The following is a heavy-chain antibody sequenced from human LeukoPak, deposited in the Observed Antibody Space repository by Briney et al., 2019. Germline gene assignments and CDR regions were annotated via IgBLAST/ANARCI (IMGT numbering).Heavy chain of an antibody. J-gene: IGHJ4*02. CDR3: ARLQTAMYDPYYFDY. V-gene: IGHV5-51*01. CDR1: GYSFTSYW. Sequence: GESLKISCKGSGYSFTSYWIGWVRQMPGKGLGWMGIIYPGDSDTRYSPSFQGQVTISADKSISTAYLQWSSLKASDTAMYYCARLQTAMYDPYYFDYWGQGTLVTVSS. CDR2: IYPGDSDT. D-gene: IGHD5-18*01.